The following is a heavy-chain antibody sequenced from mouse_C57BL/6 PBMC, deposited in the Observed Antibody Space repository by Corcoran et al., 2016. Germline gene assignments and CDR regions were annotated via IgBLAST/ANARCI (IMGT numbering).Heavy chain of an antibody. CDR3: ARYRGSGYLRYFDY. V-gene: IGHV1-26*01. D-gene: IGHD3-2*02. Sequence: EVQLQQSGPELVKPRASVKISCKASGYTFTDYYMNWVKQSHGKSLEWIGDINPNNGGTSYNQKFKGKATLTVDKSSSTAYMELRSLTSEDSAVYYCARYRGSGYLRYFDYWGQGTTLTVSS. CDR1: GYTFTDYY. J-gene: IGHJ2*01. CDR2: INPNNGGT.